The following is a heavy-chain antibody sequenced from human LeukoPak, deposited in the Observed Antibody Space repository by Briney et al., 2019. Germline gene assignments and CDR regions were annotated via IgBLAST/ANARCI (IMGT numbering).Heavy chain of an antibody. CDR3: ARTEDYYDSSGTFDY. CDR2: IYPGDSDT. J-gene: IGHJ4*02. V-gene: IGHV5-51*01. D-gene: IGHD3-22*01. CDR1: GYSFTSNW. Sequence: GGSLKITFKGPGYSFTSNWVGLGRQMPGKGLEWIGIIYPGDSDTRYSPSFQGQVTISADKSISTAYLQWSSLKASDTAMYYCARTEDYYDSSGTFDYWGQGTLVTVSS.